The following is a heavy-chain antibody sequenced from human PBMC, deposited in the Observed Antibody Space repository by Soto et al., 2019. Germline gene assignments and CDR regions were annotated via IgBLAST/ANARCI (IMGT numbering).Heavy chain of an antibody. CDR2: INYRRTT. CDR1: GGSIIDGQTY. Sequence: QVQLQESGPGLVKPSQTLSLTCTVPGGSIIDGQTYLNWIRQHPERGLEWMGYINYRRTTNYSPALKSRILISIDTSKNQFSLRLTSVTAADTAVYYCARDAPGVAPYWGQGTLVTVSS. CDR3: ARDAPGVAPY. V-gene: IGHV4-31*03. D-gene: IGHD2-15*01. J-gene: IGHJ4*02.